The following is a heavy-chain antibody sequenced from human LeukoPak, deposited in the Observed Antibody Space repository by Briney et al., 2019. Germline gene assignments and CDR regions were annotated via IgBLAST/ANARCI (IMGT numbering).Heavy chain of an antibody. V-gene: IGHV3-74*01. CDR2: MNSDGSST. CDR3: ARDPVDV. J-gene: IGHJ6*04. CDR1: GFTFRCYW. Sequence: GSLRLSCSASGFTFRCYWMHLGRQAPGKGVVWVSSMNSDGSSTTYAASVKGRFTISRDTAKNTLYLQMNSLRAEDTAVYYCARDPVDVWGKGTTVTVSS.